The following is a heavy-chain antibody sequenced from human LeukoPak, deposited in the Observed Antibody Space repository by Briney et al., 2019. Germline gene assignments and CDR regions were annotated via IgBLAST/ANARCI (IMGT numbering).Heavy chain of an antibody. Sequence: GGSLRLSCEASEFTFSRYAMSWVRQAPGKGLEWDSAISGSGGSTYYADSVQGRFTISRDNSKNTLYLQMSSLRAEDTAVYYCAREGPFWSGNYQGNWGQGTLVTVSS. V-gene: IGHV3-23*01. D-gene: IGHD3-3*01. CDR1: EFTFSRYA. J-gene: IGHJ4*02. CDR3: AREGPFWSGNYQGN. CDR2: ISGSGGST.